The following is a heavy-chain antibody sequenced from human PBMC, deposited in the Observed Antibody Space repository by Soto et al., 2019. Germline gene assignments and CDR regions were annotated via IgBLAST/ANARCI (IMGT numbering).Heavy chain of an antibody. V-gene: IGHV3-23*01. CDR2: LPERGSSP. D-gene: IGHD5-18*01. J-gene: IGHJ6*02. CDR1: GFTLSNYA. CDR3: AKMTSGSYGRNYGMDV. Sequence: PGGSLRLSCAASGFTLSNYAMSWVRQAPGKGLEWVSALPERGSSPYYSDSVKGRFTTSRDNSKNSLYLQMNSLRAEDTAVYYCAKMTSGSYGRNYGMDVWGQGPTVTVS.